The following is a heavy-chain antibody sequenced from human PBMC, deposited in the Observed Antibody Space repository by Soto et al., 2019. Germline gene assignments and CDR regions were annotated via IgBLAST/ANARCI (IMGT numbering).Heavy chain of an antibody. CDR2: IYHLGGT. V-gene: IGHV4-4*02. CDR3: ATMKKPRGYYYGLNV. CDR1: CDSVRSSNW. Sequence: SETLSLTCAVSCDSVRSSNWWTWVRQSPGKGLEWIGEIYHLGGTNYNPSLKSRVTISVDMAKNQVSLKLSSVTAADTAVYYCATMKKPRGYYYGLNVWGQGTTVTVSS. J-gene: IGHJ6*02.